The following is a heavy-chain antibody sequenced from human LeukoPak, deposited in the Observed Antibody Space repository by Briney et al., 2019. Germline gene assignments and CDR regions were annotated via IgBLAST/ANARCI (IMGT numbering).Heavy chain of an antibody. J-gene: IGHJ4*02. D-gene: IGHD3-10*01. CDR3: ARDPFYYGSGSYQNYYFDY. CDR1: GYSISSGYY. CDR2: IYHSGST. V-gene: IGHV4-38-2*02. Sequence: SETLSLTCAVSGYSISSGYYWGWIRQPPGKGLEWIGSIYHSGSTYYNPSLKSRVTISVDTSKNQFSLKLSSVTAADTAVYYCARDPFYYGSGSYQNYYFDYLGQGTLVTVSS.